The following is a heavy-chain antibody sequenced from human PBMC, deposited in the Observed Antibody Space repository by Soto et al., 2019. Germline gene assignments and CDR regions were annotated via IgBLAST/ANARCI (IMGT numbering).Heavy chain of an antibody. CDR2: ISGSTTYI. Sequence: GGSLRLSCAASGFTFSTYSMNWVRQAPGKGLEWVSSISGSTTYIYYADSVKGRFTISRDNAKDSLFLQMNSLRAEDTAVYYCAREGVYCTGGSCQGAYYGLDVWGQGTRVTVSS. D-gene: IGHD2-15*01. CDR1: GFTFSTYS. V-gene: IGHV3-21*01. CDR3: AREGVYCTGGSCQGAYYGLDV. J-gene: IGHJ6*02.